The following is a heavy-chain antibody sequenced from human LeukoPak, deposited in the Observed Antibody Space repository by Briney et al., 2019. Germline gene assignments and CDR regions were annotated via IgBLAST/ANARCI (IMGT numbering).Heavy chain of an antibody. Sequence: SETLSLTCAVHGGPFSGYSWNWIRQPPGMGLEWIGEVNHSGSANYNPSLKSRVTISVDTSKNQFSLKLSSVTAADTSVYYCARGGYSGYRSRFDYWGQGTLVTVSS. D-gene: IGHD5-12*01. CDR3: ARGGYSGYRSRFDY. CDR2: VNHSGSA. J-gene: IGHJ4*02. CDR1: GGPFSGYS. V-gene: IGHV4-34*01.